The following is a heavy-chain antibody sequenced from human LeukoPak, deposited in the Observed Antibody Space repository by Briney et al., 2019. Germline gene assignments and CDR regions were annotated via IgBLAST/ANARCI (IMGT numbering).Heavy chain of an antibody. CDR1: GFTFSSYG. Sequence: GGSLRLSCAASGFTFSSYGMHWVRQAPGKGLEWVAVIPYDGSKYYADSVKGRFTISRDNSKNTLYLQMNSLRAEDTAVYYCANLATVTTRGVFDIWGQGTMVTISS. D-gene: IGHD4-17*01. CDR2: IPYDGSK. J-gene: IGHJ3*02. V-gene: IGHV3-30*18. CDR3: ANLATVTTRGVFDI.